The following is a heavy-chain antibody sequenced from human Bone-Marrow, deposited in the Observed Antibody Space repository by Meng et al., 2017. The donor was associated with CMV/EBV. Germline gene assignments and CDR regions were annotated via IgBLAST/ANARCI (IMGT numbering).Heavy chain of an antibody. Sequence: KVSCKGSGYSFTSYWIGWVRQMPGKGLEWMGIIYPGDSDTRYSPSFQGQVTISADKSISTAYLQWSSLKASDTAMYYCARGRGYSYGRYYYYGMDVWGQGTTVPVSS. CDR3: ARGRGYSYGRYYYYGMDV. CDR2: IYPGDSDT. CDR1: GYSFTSYW. D-gene: IGHD5-18*01. J-gene: IGHJ6*02. V-gene: IGHV5-51*01.